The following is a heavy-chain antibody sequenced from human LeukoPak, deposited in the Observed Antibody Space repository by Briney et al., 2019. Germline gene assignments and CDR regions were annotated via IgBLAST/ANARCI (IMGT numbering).Heavy chain of an antibody. CDR3: ARNPGFSGSYDY. J-gene: IGHJ4*02. Sequence: GASVKVSCKASGYTFTSYYMHWVRQAPGQGLEWMGWMNPNSGNTGFAQKFQGRVTMTRDTSTSTVYMELSSLRSEDTAVYYCARNPGFSGSYDYWGQGTLVTVSS. D-gene: IGHD1-26*01. CDR2: MNPNSGNT. CDR1: GYTFTSYY. V-gene: IGHV1-46*01.